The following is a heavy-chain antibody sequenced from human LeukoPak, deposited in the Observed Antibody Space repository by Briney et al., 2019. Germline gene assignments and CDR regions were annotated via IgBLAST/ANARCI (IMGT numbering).Heavy chain of an antibody. CDR1: GYTFTSYG. V-gene: IGHV1-18*01. CDR3: ARAHYYDFWSGYYSYYYYYMDV. J-gene: IGHJ6*03. D-gene: IGHD3-3*01. Sequence: VASVKVSCKASGYTFTSYGISWVRQAPGQGLEWMGWISAYNGNTNYAQKLQGRVTMTTDTSTSTAYMELRSLRSDDTAVYYCARAHYYDFWSGYYSYYYYYMDVWGKGTTVTVSS. CDR2: ISAYNGNT.